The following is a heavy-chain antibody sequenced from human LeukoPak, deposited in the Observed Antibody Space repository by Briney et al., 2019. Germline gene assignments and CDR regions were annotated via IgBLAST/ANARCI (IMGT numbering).Heavy chain of an antibody. Sequence: PSETLSPTCTVSGGSISSYYWSWIRQPPGKGLEWIGYIYYSGSTNYNPSLKSRVTISVDTSKNQFSLKLSSVTAADTAVYYCAREVYYYFDYWGQGTLVTVSS. CDR2: IYYSGST. V-gene: IGHV4-59*01. CDR3: AREVYYYFDY. J-gene: IGHJ4*02. D-gene: IGHD1-14*01. CDR1: GGSISSYY.